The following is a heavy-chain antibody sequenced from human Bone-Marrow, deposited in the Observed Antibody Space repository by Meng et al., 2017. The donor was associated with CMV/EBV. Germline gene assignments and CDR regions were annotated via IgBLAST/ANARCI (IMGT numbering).Heavy chain of an antibody. J-gene: IGHJ1*01. Sequence: ASVKVSCKASGYTFTSYGISWVRQAPGQGLEWMGWISAYNGNTNYAQKLQGRVTMTTDTSTSTGYMELRSLRSDDTAVYYCARDCPPDSSTCGDFPHWGQGTLVTVSS. CDR2: ISAYNGNT. CDR3: ARDCPPDSSTCGDFPH. V-gene: IGHV1-18*01. CDR1: GYTFTSYG. D-gene: IGHD4-11*01.